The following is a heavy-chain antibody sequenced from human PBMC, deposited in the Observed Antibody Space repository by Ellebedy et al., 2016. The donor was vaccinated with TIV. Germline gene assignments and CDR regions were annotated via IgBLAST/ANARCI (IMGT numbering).Heavy chain of an antibody. CDR2: ISGSGVTT. CDR3: ARQREGYNFHYFDS. J-gene: IGHJ4*02. V-gene: IGHV3-23*01. Sequence: GGSLRLSXAASGFTFSRTAMSWVRQVPGKGLEWVSVISGSGVTTDYADSVKGRFTISRDNSKNTLILQMNSLRAEDTAEYYCARQREGYNFHYFDSWGQGTLVTVSS. D-gene: IGHD5-24*01. CDR1: GFTFSRTA.